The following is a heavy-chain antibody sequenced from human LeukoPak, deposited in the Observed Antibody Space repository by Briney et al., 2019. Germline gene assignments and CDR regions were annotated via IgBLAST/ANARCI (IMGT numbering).Heavy chain of an antibody. CDR3: ARGGKQQPGHLVYY. V-gene: IGHV3-30-3*01. J-gene: IGHJ4*02. CDR1: GFTFSSYA. Sequence: GGSLRLSCAASGFTFSSYAMHWVRQAPGKGLEWVAVISYDGSNKYYADSVKGRFTISRDNSKNTLYLQMNSLRAEGTAVYYCARGGKQQPGHLVYYWGQGTLVTVSS. D-gene: IGHD6-13*01. CDR2: ISYDGSNK.